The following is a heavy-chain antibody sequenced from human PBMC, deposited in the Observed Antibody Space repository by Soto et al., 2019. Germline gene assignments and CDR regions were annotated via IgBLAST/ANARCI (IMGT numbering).Heavy chain of an antibody. CDR3: AHMVLAGSSWNYFDY. J-gene: IGHJ4*02. D-gene: IGHD6-13*01. V-gene: IGHV2-5*02. CDR1: GFSLSTSGVG. Sequence: QITLKESGPTVVKPTQTLTLTCTYSGFSLSTSGVGVGWIRQPPGKALEWLALIYWDDDKRYSPSLKSRLTITKDTSKTQVVLTMTNMDPVDTATYYCAHMVLAGSSWNYFDYWGQGTLVTVSS. CDR2: IYWDDDK.